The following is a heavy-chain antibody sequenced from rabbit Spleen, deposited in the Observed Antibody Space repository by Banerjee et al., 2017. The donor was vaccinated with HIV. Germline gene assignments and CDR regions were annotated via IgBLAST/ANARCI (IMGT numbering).Heavy chain of an antibody. Sequence: QSLEESGGDLVKPGASLTLTCTASEVSFTYSSYMCWVRQAPGKGLEWIACINIFTGKSVYASWAKGRFSMSRTSSTTVTLQMTSLTAADTATYLCARDLVAVIGWNFSLWGQGTLVTVS. D-gene: IGHD1-1*01. CDR1: EVSFTYSSY. V-gene: IGHV1S40*01. CDR3: ARDLVAVIGWNFSL. CDR2: INIFTGKS. J-gene: IGHJ4*01.